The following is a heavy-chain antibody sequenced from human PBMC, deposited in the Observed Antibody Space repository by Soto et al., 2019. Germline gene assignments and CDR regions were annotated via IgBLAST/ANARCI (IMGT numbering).Heavy chain of an antibody. CDR2: IDRGDATT. CDR1: GFDFGDYY. CDR3: VGPYYSNRWFRFDH. D-gene: IGHD3-10*01. J-gene: IGHJ4*01. Sequence: PGGSLRLSCTGSGFDFGDYYMSWIRQAPGKGLEWVSYIDRGDATTYYTDSVKGRFTISRDNAKKTVYLQLSSLRVEDTALYYCVGPYYSNRWFRFDHWGQGTLVTVSS. V-gene: IGHV3-11*01.